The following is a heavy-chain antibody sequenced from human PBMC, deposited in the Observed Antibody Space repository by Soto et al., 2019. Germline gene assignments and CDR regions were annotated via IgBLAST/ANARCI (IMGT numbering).Heavy chain of an antibody. V-gene: IGHV4-59*01. J-gene: IGHJ4*02. CDR3: AREGDRGQWLVPGGFDY. Sequence: QVQLQESGPGLVKPSETLSLTCTVSGGSISSYYWSWIRQPPGKGLEWIGYIYYSGSTNYNPSLTSRVTIAVDTSKNQFSLKLSSVTAADTAVYYCAREGDRGQWLVPGGFDYWGQGTLVTVSS. CDR1: GGSISSYY. D-gene: IGHD6-19*01. CDR2: IYYSGST.